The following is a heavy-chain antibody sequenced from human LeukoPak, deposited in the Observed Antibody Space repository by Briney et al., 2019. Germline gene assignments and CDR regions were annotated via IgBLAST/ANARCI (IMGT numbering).Heavy chain of an antibody. D-gene: IGHD2-2*01. J-gene: IGHJ4*02. V-gene: IGHV3-30*02. CDR3: AKDLPAAYFDY. Sequence: TGGSLRLSWAASGLTFSNYGMHWVRQAPGKGLEWVAFVRSDGGIKYYADSVKCRFTISRDNSRTTLHLQMNSLRAEDTAVYHCAKDLPAAYFDYWGQGTLVTVSS. CDR2: VRSDGGIK. CDR1: GLTFSNYG.